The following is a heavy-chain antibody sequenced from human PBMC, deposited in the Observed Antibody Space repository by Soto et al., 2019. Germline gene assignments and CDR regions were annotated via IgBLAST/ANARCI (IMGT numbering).Heavy chain of an antibody. Sequence: GVSLRLSCAASGFTFSSYSMNWVRQAPGKGLEWVSSISSSSSYIYYADSVKGRFTISRDNAKNSLYLQMNSLRAEDTAVYYCARDQYSSGWFNWFDPWGQGTLVTVS. V-gene: IGHV3-21*01. J-gene: IGHJ5*02. CDR2: ISSSSSYI. D-gene: IGHD6-19*01. CDR3: ARDQYSSGWFNWFDP. CDR1: GFTFSSYS.